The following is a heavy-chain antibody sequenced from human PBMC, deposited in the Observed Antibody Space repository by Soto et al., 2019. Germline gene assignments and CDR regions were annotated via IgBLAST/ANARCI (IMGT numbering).Heavy chain of an antibody. CDR3: ARREYSSSSFDY. D-gene: IGHD6-6*01. V-gene: IGHV4-39*01. CDR1: GGSISSSSYY. J-gene: IGHJ4*02. CDR2: IYYSGST. Sequence: SETLSLTCTVSGGSISSSSYYWGWIRQPPGKGLEWIGSIYYSGSTYYNPSLKSRVTISVDTSKNQFSLKLSSVTAADTAVYYCARREYSSSSFDYWGQGTLVTVSS.